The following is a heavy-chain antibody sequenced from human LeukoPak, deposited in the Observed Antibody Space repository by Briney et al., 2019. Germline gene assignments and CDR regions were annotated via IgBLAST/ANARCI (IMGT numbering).Heavy chain of an antibody. D-gene: IGHD3-3*01. Sequence: PSETLSLTCAVYGGSFSGYYWSWIRQSPGKGLEWIGEINHSGSTNYNPSLKSRVTISVDTSKNQFSLKLSSVTAADTAVYYCASSDYDFWSGYYTGALSYYMDVWGKGTTVTVSS. CDR1: GGSFSGYY. CDR3: ASSDYDFWSGYYTGALSYYMDV. V-gene: IGHV4-34*01. CDR2: INHSGST. J-gene: IGHJ6*03.